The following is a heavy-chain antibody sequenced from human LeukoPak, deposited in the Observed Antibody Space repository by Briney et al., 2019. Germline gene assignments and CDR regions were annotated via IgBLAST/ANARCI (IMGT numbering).Heavy chain of an antibody. CDR2: ISSSSSYI. J-gene: IGHJ4*02. CDR1: VFTFSSYS. V-gene: IGHV3-21*01. CDR3: ARDPYDSSGYYYGY. Sequence: GGSLRLSCAASVFTFSSYSMNWVRQAPGKGLEWVSSISSSSSYIYYADSVKARFTISRDNAKNSLYLQMNSLRAEDTAVYYCARDPYDSSGYYYGYWGQGTLVTVSS. D-gene: IGHD3-22*01.